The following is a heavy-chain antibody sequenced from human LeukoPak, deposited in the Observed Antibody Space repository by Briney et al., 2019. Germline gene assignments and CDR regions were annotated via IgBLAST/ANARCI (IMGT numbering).Heavy chain of an antibody. Sequence: SETLSLTCTVSGGSISSYYWSWIRQPPGKGLEWIGYIHYSGGTDNNPSLKSRVTISMDRSTNQFSLRLRSVTAADTAVYYCARLYDFWSGYYTLESWGQGTLVTVSS. J-gene: IGHJ4*02. CDR3: ARLYDFWSGYYTLES. V-gene: IGHV4-59*08. D-gene: IGHD3-3*01. CDR2: IHYSGGT. CDR1: GGSISSYY.